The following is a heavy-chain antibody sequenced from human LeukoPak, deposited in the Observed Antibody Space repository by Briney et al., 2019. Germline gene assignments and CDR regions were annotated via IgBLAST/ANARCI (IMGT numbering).Heavy chain of an antibody. CDR1: GGSFSGYY. CDR2: INHSGST. CDR3: AKEWGAVAGTSYFDY. Sequence: SETLSLTCAVYGGSFSGYYWSWIRQPPGKGLEWIGEINHSGSTNYNPSLKSRVTISVDTSKNQFSLKLSSVTAADTAVYYCAKEWGAVAGTSYFDYWGQGTLVTVSS. D-gene: IGHD6-19*01. J-gene: IGHJ4*02. V-gene: IGHV4-34*01.